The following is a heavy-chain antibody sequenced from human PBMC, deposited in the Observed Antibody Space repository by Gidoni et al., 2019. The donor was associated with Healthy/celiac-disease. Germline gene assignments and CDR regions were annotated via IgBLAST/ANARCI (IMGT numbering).Heavy chain of an antibody. CDR1: GYTFTSYA. J-gene: IGHJ5*02. V-gene: IGHV1-3*01. CDR3: ARVSGLLNWFDP. D-gene: IGHD3-10*01. CDR2: INAGNGNT. Sequence: QVQLVQSGAEVKKPGASVKVSCKASGYTFTSYAMHWVRQAPGQRLEWMGWINAGNGNTKYSQKFQGRVTITRDTSASTAYMELSSLRSEDTAVYYCARVSGLLNWFDPWGQGTLVTVSS.